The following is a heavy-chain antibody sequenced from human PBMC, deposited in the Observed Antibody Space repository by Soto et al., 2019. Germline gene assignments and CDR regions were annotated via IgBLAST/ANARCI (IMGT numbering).Heavy chain of an antibody. CDR3: AAHDSGGYYAEY. CDR2: IHYSGST. Sequence: QLQLQESGPGLVKPSETLSLTCTVSGDSVTISDYYWGWIRQPPGKGLEWIGSIHYSGSTYYTPSLQSGVTISGDTSKKQFSLKLTSVTAADAAVYYCAAHDSGGYYAEYWGQGTLVTVSA. CDR1: GDSVTISDYY. D-gene: IGHD3-22*01. V-gene: IGHV4-39*01. J-gene: IGHJ4*02.